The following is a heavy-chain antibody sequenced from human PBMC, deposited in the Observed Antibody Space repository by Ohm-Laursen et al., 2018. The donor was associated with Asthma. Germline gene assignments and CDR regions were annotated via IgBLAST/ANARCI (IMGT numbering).Heavy chain of an antibody. D-gene: IGHD3-22*01. CDR1: GYTFTSYY. CDR2: INLRVGNT. Sequence: ASVKVSCKASGYTFTSYYMHWVRQAPGQGLEWMGIINLRVGNTSYAQKIQGRATMTRDTSTSTVYMELSSLRSEDTAVYYCARSSWPNQFTYYYDRSGPSSDFDLWGRGTLVTVSS. J-gene: IGHJ2*01. CDR3: ARSSWPNQFTYYYDRSGPSSDFDL. V-gene: IGHV1-46*03.